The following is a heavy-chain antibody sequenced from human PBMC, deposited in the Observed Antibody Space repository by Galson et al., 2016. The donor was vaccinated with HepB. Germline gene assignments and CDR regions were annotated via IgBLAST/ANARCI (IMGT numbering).Heavy chain of an antibody. CDR1: GFSFSDHY. Sequence: SLRLSCAASGFSFSDHYMDWVRQAPGKGLEWVGRIRKRGNGYTTEYGASVKGRFSVSRDDSETSMYLQMDSLQSEDTAVYYCARVTSFIRNIGTLDLWGRGTLVTVSS. D-gene: IGHD2/OR15-2a*01. CDR3: ARVTSFIRNIGTLDL. CDR2: IRKRGNGYTT. V-gene: IGHV3-72*01. J-gene: IGHJ3*01.